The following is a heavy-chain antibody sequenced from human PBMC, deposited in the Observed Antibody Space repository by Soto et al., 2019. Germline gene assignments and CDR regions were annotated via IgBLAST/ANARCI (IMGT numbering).Heavy chain of an antibody. CDR3: AKGYYFDS. V-gene: IGHV3-23*01. Sequence: HPGGSLRLSCAASGFTFSSYAMNWVRQAPGMGLEWVSGISGGGGGTHYADSVKGRFTISRDNSKNALYLQMNTLRAEDTAVYYCAKGYYFDSWGQGTLVTV. CDR1: GFTFSSYA. J-gene: IGHJ4*02. CDR2: ISGGGGGT.